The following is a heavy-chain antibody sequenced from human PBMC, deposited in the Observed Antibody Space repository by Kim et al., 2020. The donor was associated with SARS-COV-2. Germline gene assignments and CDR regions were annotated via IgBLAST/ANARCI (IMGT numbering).Heavy chain of an antibody. CDR2: IWYDGSKE. D-gene: IGHD3-10*01. CDR3: AREVYYGSDTFYTYYFYGMDV. V-gene: IGHV3-33*01. Sequence: GGSLRLSCAASGFTFRTYGMHWVRQAPGKGLEWVAVIWYDGSKEYYADSVKGRFTISRDSSENTLYLQMNSLRAEDTAVYYCAREVYYGSDTFYTYYFYGMDVWGPGTTVTVSS. J-gene: IGHJ6*02. CDR1: GFTFRTYG.